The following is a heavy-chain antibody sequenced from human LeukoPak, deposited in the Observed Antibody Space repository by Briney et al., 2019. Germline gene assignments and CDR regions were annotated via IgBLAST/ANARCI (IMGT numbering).Heavy chain of an antibody. J-gene: IGHJ4*02. CDR1: GGSISSYY. Sequence: PSETLSLTCTVSGGSISSYYWSWIRQPPGQGLEWIGYIYYSGSTNYNPSLKSRVTISVDTSKNQFSLKLSSVTAADTAVYYCARGIAVAGTDYWGQGTLVTVSS. D-gene: IGHD6-13*01. CDR3: ARGIAVAGTDY. CDR2: IYYSGST. V-gene: IGHV4-59*13.